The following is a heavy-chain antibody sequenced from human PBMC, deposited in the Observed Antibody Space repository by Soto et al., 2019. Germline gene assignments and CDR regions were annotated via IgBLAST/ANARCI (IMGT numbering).Heavy chain of an antibody. V-gene: IGHV1-3*01. CDR1: GYSFTSHV. J-gene: IGHJ4*01. CDR3: ARGYYCDSSGYYLDH. D-gene: IGHD3-22*01. Sequence: ASVNVSCKASGYSFTSHVIHWVLRAPGERLEWMGWIKPGTGDTKYLQKLQGRVTISRDTSANIVYMELSSLRSEDTAVYYCARGYYCDSSGYYLDHWGKGTLVTVSS. CDR2: IKPGTGDT.